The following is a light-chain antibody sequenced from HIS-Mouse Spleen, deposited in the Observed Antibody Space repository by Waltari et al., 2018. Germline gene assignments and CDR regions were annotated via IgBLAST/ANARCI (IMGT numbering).Light chain of an antibody. V-gene: IGLV3-21*03. J-gene: IGLJ2*01. CDR1: NIGSKS. Sequence: SYELTQPPSVSVAPGKTARITCGGNNIGSKSVHWYQQKPGQAPVLVVYDDSDRPSGIPERFSGANSGNTATLTVSRVGAGDEADYSCQVWDSSSDHVVFGGGTKLTVL. CDR3: QVWDSSSDHVV. CDR2: DDS.